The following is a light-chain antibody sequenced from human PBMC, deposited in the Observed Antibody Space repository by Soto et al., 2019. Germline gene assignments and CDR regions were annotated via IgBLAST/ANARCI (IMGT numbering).Light chain of an antibody. CDR1: QSVGYS. CDR2: DAS. V-gene: IGKV3-20*01. CDR3: QQYGPSLIN. J-gene: IGKJ5*01. Sequence: ENVLTQSPGTLSLSPGAIATLSCSASQSVGYSLAWYQQRPGQAPTLLISDASTRAPGIPDRFSGSGSGTDFTLTISRLQPEDYALYYCQQYGPSLINFGQGTRLEIK.